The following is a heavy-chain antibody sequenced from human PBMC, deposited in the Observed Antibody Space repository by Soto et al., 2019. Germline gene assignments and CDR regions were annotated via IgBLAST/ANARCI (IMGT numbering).Heavy chain of an antibody. CDR3: ASGEGPDENWFDP. V-gene: IGHV1-69*02. J-gene: IGHJ5*02. D-gene: IGHD3-10*01. CDR1: GGTFSRYT. CDR2: IIPILGIA. Sequence: QVQLVQSGAEVKKPGSSVKVSCKASGGTFSRYTISWVRQAPGQGLEWMGRIIPILGIANSAQKFQGRVTITADKSTSTAYMELSSLRSEDTAVYYCASGEGPDENWFDPWGQGTLVTVS.